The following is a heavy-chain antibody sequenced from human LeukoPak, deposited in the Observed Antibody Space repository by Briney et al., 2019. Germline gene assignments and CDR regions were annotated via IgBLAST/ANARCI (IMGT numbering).Heavy chain of an antibody. D-gene: IGHD4-23*01. V-gene: IGHV5-51*01. CDR3: ARQHDYGGNPRLEFFDY. CDR2: IYPGDSDT. CDR1: GYSFTSYW. Sequence: GESLKISCKGSGYSFTSYWIGWVRQMPGKGLELMGIIYPGDSDTRYSPSFQGQVTISADKSISTAYLQWSSLKASDTAMYYCARQHDYGGNPRLEFFDYWGQGTLVTVSS. J-gene: IGHJ4*02.